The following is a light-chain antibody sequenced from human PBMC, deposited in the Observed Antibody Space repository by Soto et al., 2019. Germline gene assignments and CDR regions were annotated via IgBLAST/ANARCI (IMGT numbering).Light chain of an antibody. CDR2: DVS. J-gene: IGLJ1*01. CDR3: SSYTSSSLYV. CDR1: SSDVGGYND. Sequence: QSALTQPASVSGSPGQSITISCTVTSSDVGGYNDGSWYQQHPGKATKLMIYDVSKRPSGVSNRFSGSKSGNTASLTISGLQSEDEADYYCSSYTSSSLYVFGTGTKLTVL. V-gene: IGLV2-14*01.